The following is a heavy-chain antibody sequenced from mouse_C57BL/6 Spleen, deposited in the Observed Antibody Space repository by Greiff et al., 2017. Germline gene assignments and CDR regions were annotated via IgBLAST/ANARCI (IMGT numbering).Heavy chain of an antibody. CDR2: IYPGNSGT. CDR1: GYTFTSYW. D-gene: IGHD2-1*01. V-gene: IGHV1-5*01. J-gene: IGHJ2*01. Sequence: VQLQQSGTVLARPGASVKMSCKTSGYTFTSYWMHWVKQRPGQGLEWIGAIYPGNSGTSYNQKFKGKAKLTAVTSASTAYMEHSSLTNADSAVYDCKRGGFGNYVVYFDDWGQGTTLTVSS. CDR3: KRGGFGNYVVYFDD.